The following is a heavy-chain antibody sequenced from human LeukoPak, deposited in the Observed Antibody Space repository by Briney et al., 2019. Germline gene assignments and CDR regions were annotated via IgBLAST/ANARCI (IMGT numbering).Heavy chain of an antibody. J-gene: IGHJ4*02. D-gene: IGHD2-15*01. Sequence: ASVKVSCKASGYTFTGYYMHWVRQAPGQGLECMGWINPNSGGTKYAQKFQGRVTMTSDASISTAYMELSSLRSDDTAVYYCARRPDQHLLYYFDYWGQGALVTVSS. CDR2: INPNSGGT. V-gene: IGHV1-2*02. CDR3: ARRPDQHLLYYFDY. CDR1: GYTFTGYY.